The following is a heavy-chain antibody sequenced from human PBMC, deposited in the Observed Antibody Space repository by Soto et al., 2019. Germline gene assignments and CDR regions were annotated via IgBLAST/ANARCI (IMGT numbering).Heavy chain of an antibody. Sequence: GGSMRLSCTASGFTFRNFGMHWVRRAPGKGLEWVAVISYDGRNEYYEDSLKGRFTISRDNSMNTLYLPMNSLCPEDTAVYYCAKDLSYDFLTGYYMGVGAFDIWGQGTMVAVSS. CDR2: ISYDGRNE. J-gene: IGHJ3*02. CDR1: GFTFRNFG. V-gene: IGHV3-30*18. D-gene: IGHD3-9*01. CDR3: AKDLSYDFLTGYYMGVGAFDI.